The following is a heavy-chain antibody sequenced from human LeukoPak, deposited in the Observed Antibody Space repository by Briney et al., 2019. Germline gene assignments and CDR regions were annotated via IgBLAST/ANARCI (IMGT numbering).Heavy chain of an antibody. CDR2: MKQDGSEI. D-gene: IGHD3-16*02. V-gene: IGHV3-7*01. CDR3: ARGVYQFDY. Sequence: GGSLRLSCAASGFTFSSYWMTWVRQAPGKGLEWVAYMKQDGSEIYYVDSVKGRFAISRDNANNSLYLQMNSLRAEDTALYYCARGVYQFDYWGQGTLVTVSS. J-gene: IGHJ4*02. CDR1: GFTFSSYW.